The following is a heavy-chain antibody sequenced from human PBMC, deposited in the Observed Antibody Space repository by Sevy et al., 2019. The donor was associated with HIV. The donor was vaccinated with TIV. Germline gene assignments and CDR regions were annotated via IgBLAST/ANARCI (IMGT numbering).Heavy chain of an antibody. D-gene: IGHD3-16*02. CDR3: ASADVRTPGGYTYYYGVDV. V-gene: IGHV3-30-3*01. CDR2: LSYDGINK. CDR1: GFTISNYA. J-gene: IGHJ6*02. Sequence: GGSLRLSCAASGFTISNYAMHWVRQVPGKGLEWVTILSYDGINKYYADSVKGRFTISRDNSKNRLYLQMNSLRAEDTAVYYCASADVRTPGGYTYYYGVDVWGQGTTVTVSS.